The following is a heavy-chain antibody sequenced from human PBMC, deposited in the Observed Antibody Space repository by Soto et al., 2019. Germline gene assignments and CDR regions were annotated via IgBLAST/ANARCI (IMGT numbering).Heavy chain of an antibody. CDR1: GYTFTSYA. J-gene: IGHJ6*02. Sequence: ASVQVSCKASGYTFTSYAMHWVRQAPGQRLEWMGWINAGNGNTKYSQKFQGRVTITRDTSASTAYMELSSLRSEDTAVYYCARKLDSYGYYYYYGMDVWGQGTTVTVSS. V-gene: IGHV1-3*01. D-gene: IGHD5-18*01. CDR2: INAGNGNT. CDR3: ARKLDSYGYYYYYGMDV.